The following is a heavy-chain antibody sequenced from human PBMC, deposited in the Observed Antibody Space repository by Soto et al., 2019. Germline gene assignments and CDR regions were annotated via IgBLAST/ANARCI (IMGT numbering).Heavy chain of an antibody. V-gene: IGHV1-3*01. J-gene: IGHJ6*02. CDR1: GYTFTSYA. CDR2: INAGNGNT. D-gene: IGHD6-13*01. Sequence: ASVKVSCKASGYTFTSYAMHWVRQAPGQRLEWMGWINAGNGNTKYSQKFQGRVTMTTDTSTSTAYMELSSLRSDDTAVYYCARTAAAGKYYYGMDVCGQGTTVTXSS. CDR3: ARTAAAGKYYYGMDV.